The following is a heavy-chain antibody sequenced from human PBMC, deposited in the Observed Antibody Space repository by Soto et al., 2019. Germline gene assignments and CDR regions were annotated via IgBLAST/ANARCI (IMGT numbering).Heavy chain of an antibody. Sequence: EVQLLESGGGLVQPGGSLRLSCAASGFTFSSYAMSWVRQAPGKGLEWVSAISGSGGRTYYADSVKGRFTISRDNSKNPLYLQMSSLRAEDTAVYYCAKDSGQMYVGAFDIWGQGTMVTVSS. CDR1: GFTFSSYA. CDR3: AKDSGQMYVGAFDI. J-gene: IGHJ3*02. V-gene: IGHV3-23*01. D-gene: IGHD3-10*01. CDR2: ISGSGGRT.